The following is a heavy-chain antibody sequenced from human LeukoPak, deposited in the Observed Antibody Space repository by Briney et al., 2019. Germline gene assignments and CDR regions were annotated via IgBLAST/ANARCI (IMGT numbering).Heavy chain of an antibody. D-gene: IGHD3-16*02. CDR1: GFTFSGSA. J-gene: IGHJ4*02. CDR2: IRSKANSYAT. V-gene: IGHV3-73*01. Sequence: PGGSLRLSXAASGFTFSGSAMHWVCQASGKGLEWVGRIRSKANSYATAYAASVKGRFTISRDDSKNTAYLQMNSLKTEDTAVYYCTTNYDSVWGSYRYDLASFAWGQGTLVTVSS. CDR3: TTNYDSVWGSYRYDLASFA.